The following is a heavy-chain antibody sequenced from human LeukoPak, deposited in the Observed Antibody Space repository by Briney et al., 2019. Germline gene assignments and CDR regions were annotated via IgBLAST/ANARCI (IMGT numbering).Heavy chain of an antibody. J-gene: IGHJ4*02. V-gene: IGHV3-21*06. D-gene: IGHD3-3*01. CDR3: AFGAGGSF. CDR1: GFTFSGYT. CDR2: ISSIDYYI. Sequence: PGGSLRLSCTASGFTFSGYTMNWVRQAPGKGLEWVSSISSIDYYINYAESVEGRFTISRNNADNLLYLQMNSLRAEDTAMYYCAFGAGGSFWGQGTLVTVSS.